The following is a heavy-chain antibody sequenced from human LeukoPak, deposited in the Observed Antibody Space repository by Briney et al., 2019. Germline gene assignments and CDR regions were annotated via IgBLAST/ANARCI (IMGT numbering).Heavy chain of an antibody. CDR2: INPNSGGT. CDR3: AREGGATIFGVVAYYYGMDV. V-gene: IGHV1-2*02. J-gene: IGHJ6*02. D-gene: IGHD3-3*01. CDR1: GYTFTGYY. Sequence: ASVTVSCKASGYTFTGYYMHWVRQAPGQGLEWMGWINPNSGGTNYAQKFQGRVTMTRDTSISTAYMELSRLRSDDTAVYYCAREGGATIFGVVAYYYGMDVWGQGTTVTVSS.